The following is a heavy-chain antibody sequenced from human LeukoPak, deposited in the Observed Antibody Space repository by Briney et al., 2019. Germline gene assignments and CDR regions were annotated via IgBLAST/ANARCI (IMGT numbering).Heavy chain of an antibody. CDR2: IKQDGSEK. D-gene: IGHD3-22*01. V-gene: IGHV3-7*01. Sequence: GGSLRLSCAASGFTFSSYWMSWVRQAPGKGQEWVANIKQDGSEKYYVDSVKGRFTISRDNAKNSLYLQMNSLRAEDTAVYYCARDRRNYYDSSGYYDYWGQGTLVTVSS. CDR1: GFTFSSYW. CDR3: ARDRRNYYDSSGYYDY. J-gene: IGHJ4*02.